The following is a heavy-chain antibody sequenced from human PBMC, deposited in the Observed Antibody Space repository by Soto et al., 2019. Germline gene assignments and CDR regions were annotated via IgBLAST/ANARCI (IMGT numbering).Heavy chain of an antibody. D-gene: IGHD5-12*01. CDR3: AKYRRTDADGYTIDF. CDR1: GASIAGSSY. V-gene: IGHV4-4*07. J-gene: IGHJ4*02. Sequence: SETLSLTCSVSGASIAGSSYWIWIRKPAGKGLDWIGRFSPSGTTNHSPSLRSRLTMSADVSKHQFSLRLTSVTAADTTVYYCAKYRRTDADGYTIDFGRQGTLVPVSS. CDR2: FSPSGTT.